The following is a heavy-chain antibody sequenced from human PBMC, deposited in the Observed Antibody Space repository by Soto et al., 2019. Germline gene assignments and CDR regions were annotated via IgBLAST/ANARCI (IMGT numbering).Heavy chain of an antibody. CDR1: GGSFSGYY. J-gene: IGHJ6*02. V-gene: IGHV4-34*01. CDR2: INHSGST. Sequence: SETLSLTCAVYGGSFSGYYWSWIRQPPGKGLEWIGEINHSGSTNYNPSLKSRVTISVDTSKNQFSLKLSSVTAADTAVYYCARGDSRSYGYYYYYYGMDVWGQGTTVTVSS. CDR3: ARGDSRSYGYYYYYYGMDV. D-gene: IGHD3-10*01.